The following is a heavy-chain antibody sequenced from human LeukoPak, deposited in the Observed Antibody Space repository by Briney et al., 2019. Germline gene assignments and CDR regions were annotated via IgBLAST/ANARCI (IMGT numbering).Heavy chain of an antibody. CDR1: EFTFSSYE. CDR3: ASSDSSGYYHDAFDI. V-gene: IGHV3-48*03. Sequence: GGSLTLSCAASEFTFSSYEMNWVRQAPGKGLEWVSYISRSGTTIYYADSVKGRFTISRDNAKNSLYLQMNSLRAEDTAVYYCASSDSSGYYHDAFDIWGQGTMVTVAS. D-gene: IGHD3-22*01. CDR2: ISRSGTTI. J-gene: IGHJ3*02.